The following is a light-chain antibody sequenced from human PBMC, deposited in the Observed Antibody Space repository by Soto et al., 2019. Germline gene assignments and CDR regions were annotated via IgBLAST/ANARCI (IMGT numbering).Light chain of an antibody. CDR2: DAS. Sequence: DIQLTQSPSFLSASVGDRVTITCRASQGISSHLAWYQQKPVKAPKLLIYDASTLQSEAPSRFSGSGSGTEFTLTISSLLPEDFATYHCQQLKSFPLNFGQGTRLEIK. CDR3: QQLKSFPLN. V-gene: IGKV1-9*01. J-gene: IGKJ5*01. CDR1: QGISSH.